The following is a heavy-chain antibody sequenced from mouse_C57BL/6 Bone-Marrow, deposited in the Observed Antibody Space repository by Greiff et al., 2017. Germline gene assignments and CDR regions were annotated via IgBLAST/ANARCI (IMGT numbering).Heavy chain of an antibody. V-gene: IGHV2-9-1*01. CDR1: GFSLTSYA. CDR2: IWLGGGT. J-gene: IGHJ1*03. CDR3: ARRGISTVVATRWYCDV. D-gene: IGHD1-1*01. Sequence: VQLQQSGPGLVAPSQSLSITCPVSGFSLTSYAITWVRQPPGKGLEWLGVIWLGGGTNYNSALKSRLSISKDNSKSKVFLKMNSLQTEDTARYYCARRGISTVVATRWYCDVWGTGTTVTVSS.